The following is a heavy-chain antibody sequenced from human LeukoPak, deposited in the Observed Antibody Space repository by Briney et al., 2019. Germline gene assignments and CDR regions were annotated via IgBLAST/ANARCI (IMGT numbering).Heavy chain of an antibody. V-gene: IGHV3-7*01. CDR2: IKDDGSVK. J-gene: IGHJ6*03. CDR1: GFTLNEYW. CDR3: ARAVRGDGYGLVYHYFYTVV. D-gene: IGHD5-18*01. Sequence: GGSLRLSCAASGFTLNEYWMSWVRQTPGKGLEWVAIIKDDGSVKYYMDAVKGRFTISRDNSKNSLYLQMHSLRADDTAVYYGARAVRGDGYGLVYHYFYTVVWGKGTTDSV.